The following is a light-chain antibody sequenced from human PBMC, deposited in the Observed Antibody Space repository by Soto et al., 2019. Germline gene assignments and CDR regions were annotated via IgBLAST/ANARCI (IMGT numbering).Light chain of an antibody. CDR2: GAS. CDR1: QSVDTN. CDR3: QQYQYWPPRT. V-gene: IGKV3-15*01. J-gene: IGKJ1*01. Sequence: VMTQSPGTLSVSPGERATLSCRASQSVDTNLAWYQQKPGQAPRLLISGASTRATGVSARFSGSGSGTVFTLTISSLQSEDFAVYYCQQYQYWPPRTFGQGTKVEIK.